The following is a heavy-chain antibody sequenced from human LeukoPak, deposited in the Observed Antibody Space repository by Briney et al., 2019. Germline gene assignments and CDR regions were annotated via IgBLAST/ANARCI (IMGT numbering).Heavy chain of an antibody. CDR1: ELHA. D-gene: IGHD2-2*01. CDR3: AKDLGGSATTV. J-gene: IGHJ4*02. V-gene: IGHV3-9*01. CDR2: ISWSGDRM. Sequence: PGGSLRLSCAASELHAMTWVRQGPGKGLEWVSSISWSGDRMGYADAVKGRFTISRDNAKNSLFLQMNSLRVEDTALYYCAKDLGGSATTVWGQGTLVTVSS.